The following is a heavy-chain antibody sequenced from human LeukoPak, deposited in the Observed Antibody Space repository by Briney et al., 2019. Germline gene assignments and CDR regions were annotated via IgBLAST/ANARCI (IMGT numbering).Heavy chain of an antibody. CDR1: GDFISSSSYY. J-gene: IGHJ1*01. V-gene: IGHV4-39*02. D-gene: IGHD3-22*01. Sequence: PSETLSITCTVSGDFISSSSYYWGWIRQPPGKGLEWIGDIYYTGKTYYNPSLKSRVFISIDTSKNYFSLNLNFVTAADTAVYYCARRRYYDSTGYFEWGRGSLVTVSS. CDR3: ARRRYYDSTGYFE. CDR2: IYYTGKT.